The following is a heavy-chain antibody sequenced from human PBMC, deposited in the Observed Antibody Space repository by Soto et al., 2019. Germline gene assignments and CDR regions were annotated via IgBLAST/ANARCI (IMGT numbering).Heavy chain of an antibody. CDR3: ARPRTYDYESEGYYGHQFDD. Sequence: QVQLVQSGAEVKKTGSSVKVSCKISGGIFSRHAIDWVRQAPGQGLEWMGGIVPKLGTVIYAQKFQARVTISAAELTITCYPDLRGLSLEHTAVYYCARPRTYDYESEGYYGHQFDDWGQGPLVTVSS. V-gene: IGHV1-69*01. CDR1: GGIFSRHA. J-gene: IGHJ5*02. D-gene: IGHD3-22*01. CDR2: IVPKLGTV.